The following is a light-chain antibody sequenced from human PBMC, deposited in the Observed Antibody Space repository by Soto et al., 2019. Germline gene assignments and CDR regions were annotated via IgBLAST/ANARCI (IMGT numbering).Light chain of an antibody. V-gene: IGLV2-14*01. Sequence: QSVLTQPASVSGSPGQTIRISCIGTIGNIGGQNSVSWYQQYPGKAPKLIIYEVTKRPSGISNRFSGSKSANTASLTISGLQADDEAAYYCASNTPTWVFGGGTKLTVL. CDR2: EVT. CDR1: IGNIGGQNS. J-gene: IGLJ3*02. CDR3: ASNTPTWV.